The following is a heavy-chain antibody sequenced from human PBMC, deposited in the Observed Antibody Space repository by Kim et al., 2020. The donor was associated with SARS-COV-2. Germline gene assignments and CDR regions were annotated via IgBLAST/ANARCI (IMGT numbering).Heavy chain of an antibody. Sequence: GGSTYYADSVKGRFTISGDNSKNTLYLQMNSLRAGDTAVYYCARDLRDWGWGQGTLVTVSS. V-gene: IGHV3-66*01. D-gene: IGHD7-27*01. CDR2: GGST. J-gene: IGHJ4*02. CDR3: ARDLRDWG.